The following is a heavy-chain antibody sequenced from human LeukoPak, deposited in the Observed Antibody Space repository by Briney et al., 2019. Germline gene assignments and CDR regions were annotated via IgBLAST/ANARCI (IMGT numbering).Heavy chain of an antibody. J-gene: IGHJ4*02. Sequence: GGSLRLSCAASGFSFGSYGLSWVRQAPGKGLEWVAVILSDGSKEFYTDSVKGRFTISRDNSKNTLYLQMNSLRAEDTAVYYCVRDGGSSRHPPHFDHWGQGTLVTVSS. V-gene: IGHV3-33*08. CDR2: ILSDGSKE. CDR3: VRDGGSSRHPPHFDH. CDR1: GFSFGSYG. D-gene: IGHD6-13*01.